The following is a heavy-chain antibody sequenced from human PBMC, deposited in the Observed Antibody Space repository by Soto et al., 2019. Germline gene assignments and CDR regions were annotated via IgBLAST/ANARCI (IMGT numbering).Heavy chain of an antibody. J-gene: IGHJ6*02. D-gene: IGHD1-26*01. CDR2: IYTSGST. CDR1: GGSIRSYY. V-gene: IGHV4-4*07. CDR3: AREGASGFGMDV. Sequence: SETLSLTCNVSGGSIRSYYWSWVRQPAGKPLEWIGRIYTSGSTNYNPSLKSRVSMSVDTSKNQFSLEVTSVTAADTAVYYCAREGASGFGMDVWGLGATVTVSS.